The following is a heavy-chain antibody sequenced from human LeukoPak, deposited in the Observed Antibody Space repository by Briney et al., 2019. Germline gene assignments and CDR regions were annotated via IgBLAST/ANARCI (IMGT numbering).Heavy chain of an antibody. J-gene: IGHJ4*02. CDR3: ARVHPYYDSSGYSGD. V-gene: IGHV1-69*04. Sequence: SVKVSCKASGGTFSSYAISWVRQAPGQGLEWMGRIIPILGIANYAQKFQGRVTITADKSTSTAYMELSSLRSEDTAVYYCARVHPYYDSSGYSGDWGQGTLVTVSS. CDR1: GGTFSSYA. D-gene: IGHD3-22*01. CDR2: IIPILGIA.